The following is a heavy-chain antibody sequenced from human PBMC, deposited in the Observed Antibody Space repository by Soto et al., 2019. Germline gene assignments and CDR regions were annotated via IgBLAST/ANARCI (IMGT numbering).Heavy chain of an antibody. CDR3: AYLDRVVVPAAVERVVDK. D-gene: IGHD2-2*01. CDR1: GFTFSSYA. V-gene: IGHV3-23*01. J-gene: IGHJ4*02. Sequence: EVQLLESGGGLVQPGGSLRLSCAASGFTFSSYAMSWVRQAPGKGLEWVSAIRGSGGSTYYADSVKGRFTISRDNSKNTLYLQMNSLRAEDTAVYYCAYLDRVVVPAAVERVVDKWGQGTLVTVSS. CDR2: IRGSGGST.